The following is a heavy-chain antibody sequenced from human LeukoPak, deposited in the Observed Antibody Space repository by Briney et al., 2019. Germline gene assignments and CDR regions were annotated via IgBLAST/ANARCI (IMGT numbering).Heavy chain of an antibody. CDR1: GYSFTSYW. CDR3: ARQANYYDSSGYWDAFDI. J-gene: IGHJ3*02. CDR2: IYPGDSDT. D-gene: IGHD3-22*01. V-gene: IGHV5-51*01. Sequence: GESLKISCKGSGYSFTSYWIGWVRQMPGKGLEWMGIIYPGDSDTRYSPSFQGQVTISADKSISTAYLQWSSLKASDTAMYYCARQANYYDSSGYWDAFDIWGQGTMVAVSS.